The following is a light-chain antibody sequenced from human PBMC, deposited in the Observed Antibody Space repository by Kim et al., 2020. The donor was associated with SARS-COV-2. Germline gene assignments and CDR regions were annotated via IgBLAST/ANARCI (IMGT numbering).Light chain of an antibody. Sequence: QSVLTQPPSTSGTPGQRVTISCSGSSSNVERNTVNWYQQLPGTAPKLLIYSNNQRPSGVPDRCSASKSGTSASLAISGLQSEDEADDYCATWDNSLNGVVFGGGTQLTVL. J-gene: IGLJ2*01. V-gene: IGLV1-44*01. CDR2: SNN. CDR1: SSNVERNT. CDR3: ATWDNSLNGVV.